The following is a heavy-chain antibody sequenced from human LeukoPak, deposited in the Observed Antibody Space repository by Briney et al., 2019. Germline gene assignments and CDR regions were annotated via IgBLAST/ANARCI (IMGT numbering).Heavy chain of an antibody. Sequence: GGSLRLSCAASGFTFSSYWMSWVRQAPGKGLEWVANIKQDGSEKYYVDSVKGRFTTSRDNAKNSLYLQMNSLRAEDTAVYYCVRETPIAVAGTIYFYFYMDVWGKGTTVTVSS. D-gene: IGHD6-19*01. CDR2: IKQDGSEK. CDR3: VRETPIAVAGTIYFYFYMDV. V-gene: IGHV3-7*01. J-gene: IGHJ6*03. CDR1: GFTFSSYW.